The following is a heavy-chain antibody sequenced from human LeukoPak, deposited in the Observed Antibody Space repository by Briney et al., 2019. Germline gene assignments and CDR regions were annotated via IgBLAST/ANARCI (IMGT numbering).Heavy chain of an antibody. CDR1: GGSFSSSSYY. CDR3: ARHARRFVY. CDR2: IYYSGST. J-gene: IGHJ4*02. Sequence: PSETLSLTCTVSGGSFSSSSYYWGWIRQPPGKGLEWIGSIYYSGSTYYNPSLKSRVTISVDTSKNQSSLKLSSVTAADTAVYYCARHARRFVYWGQGTLVTVSS. V-gene: IGHV4-39*01.